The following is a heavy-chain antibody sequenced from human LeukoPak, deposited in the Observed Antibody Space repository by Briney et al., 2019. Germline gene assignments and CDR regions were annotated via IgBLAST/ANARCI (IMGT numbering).Heavy chain of an antibody. CDR2: ISSSSSYI. J-gene: IGHJ5*02. CDR3: ARESVTPTAGWFDP. V-gene: IGHV3-21*01. CDR1: GFTFSSYS. Sequence: GGSLRLSSAASGFTFSSYSMNWVRQAPGKGLEWVSSISSSSSYIYYADSVKGRFTISRDNAKNSLYLQMNSLRAEDTAVYYCARESVTPTAGWFDPWGQGTLVTVSS. D-gene: IGHD4-17*01.